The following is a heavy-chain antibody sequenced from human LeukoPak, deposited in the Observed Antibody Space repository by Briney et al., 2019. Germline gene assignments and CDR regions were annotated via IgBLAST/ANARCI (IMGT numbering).Heavy chain of an antibody. CDR1: GYIFTNYG. CDR3: ARDGNDVMDY. Sequence: GGSVKVSCKASGYIFTNYGISWVRQAPGQGLEWVGWISGYNDNAHYAQKLQGRVTMTRETSTSIVYMELRSLSSDDTAIYYCARDGNDVMDYWGQGTLVTVSS. D-gene: IGHD1-1*01. V-gene: IGHV1-18*01. CDR2: ISGYNDNA. J-gene: IGHJ4*02.